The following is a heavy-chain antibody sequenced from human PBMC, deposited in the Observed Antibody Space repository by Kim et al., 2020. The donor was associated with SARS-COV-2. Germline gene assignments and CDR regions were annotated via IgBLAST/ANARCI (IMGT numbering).Heavy chain of an antibody. Sequence: GGSLRLSCAASGFTFSTYWMSWVRQAPGKGLEWVASIKQDGSEKGHLDSVKGRFTISRDNAKNSLYLQMNSLRVEDTAVYYCARAHLTDVFVWGRGTRVT. CDR2: IKQDGSEK. D-gene: IGHD3-16*01. J-gene: IGHJ4*02. CDR1: GFTFSTYW. V-gene: IGHV3-7*01. CDR3: ARAHLTDVFV.